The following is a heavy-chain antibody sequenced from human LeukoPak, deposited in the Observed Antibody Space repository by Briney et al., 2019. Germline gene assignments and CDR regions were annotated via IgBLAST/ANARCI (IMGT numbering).Heavy chain of an antibody. J-gene: IGHJ6*03. V-gene: IGHV1-69*05. D-gene: IGHD1-26*01. CDR2: IIPIFGTA. CDR3: ARGMVGEHYYYYYYMDV. CDR1: GGTFSSYA. Sequence: ASVKVSCRASGGTFSSYAISWVRQAPGQGLEWMGGIIPIFGTANYAQKFQGRVTITTDESTSTAYMELSSLRSEDTAVYYCARGMVGEHYYYYYYMDVWGKGTTATVSS.